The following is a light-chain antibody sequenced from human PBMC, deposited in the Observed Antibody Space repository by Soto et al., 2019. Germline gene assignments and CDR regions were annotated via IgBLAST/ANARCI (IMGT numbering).Light chain of an antibody. J-gene: IGLJ1*01. CDR1: SSDVGGYNY. CDR2: EVS. CDR3: ISYAGSNNLV. Sequence: QSALTQPPSASGSPGQSVTISCTGTSSDVGGYNYVSWYQQHPGKAPKLMIYEVSKRPSGVPDRFSGSKSGNTASLTVSGLQAEDEAYDYCISYAGSNNLVFGTGTKVTVL. V-gene: IGLV2-8*01.